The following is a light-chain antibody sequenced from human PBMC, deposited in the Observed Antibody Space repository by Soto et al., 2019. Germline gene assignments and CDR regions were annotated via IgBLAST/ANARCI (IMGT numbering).Light chain of an antibody. Sequence: QSVLTQPRSVSGSPGQSVTISCTGTSSDVGGYNYVSWYQQHPGKAPKLMIYDVSHRPSGVSNRFSGSKSGNTASLTISGLQAEDEADYYCSSYTSSSTLVLFGGGTKLTVL. CDR3: SSYTSSSTLVL. J-gene: IGLJ2*01. V-gene: IGLV2-14*01. CDR2: DVS. CDR1: SSDVGGYNY.